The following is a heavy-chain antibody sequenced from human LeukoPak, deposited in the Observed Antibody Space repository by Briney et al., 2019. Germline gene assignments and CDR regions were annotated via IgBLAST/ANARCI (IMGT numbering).Heavy chain of an antibody. CDR2: ISYDGSNK. V-gene: IGHV3-30-3*01. Sequence: PGRSLRLSCAASGFTFSSYAMHWVRQAPGKGLEWVAVISYDGSNKYYADSVKGRFTISRDNSKNTLYLQMNSLRAEDTAVYYCARDELRYFDYWGQGTLVTVSS. CDR3: ARDELRYFDY. D-gene: IGHD3-9*01. CDR1: GFTFSSYA. J-gene: IGHJ4*02.